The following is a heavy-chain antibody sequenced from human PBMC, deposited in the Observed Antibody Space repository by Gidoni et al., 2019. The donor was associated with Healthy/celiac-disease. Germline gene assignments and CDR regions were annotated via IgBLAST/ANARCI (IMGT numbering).Heavy chain of an antibody. CDR1: GCSISIGSYY. V-gene: IGHV4-61*02. CDR2: IYTSGST. Sequence: QVQLQESGPGLVKPSQTLSLTCTVSGCSISIGSYYWSWIRQPAGKGLVWIGRIYTSGSTNYNPSLKSRVTISVDTYKNQFSLKLSSVTAADTAVYYCAREFRRYSYGYDYWGQGTLVTVSS. J-gene: IGHJ4*02. D-gene: IGHD5-18*01. CDR3: AREFRRYSYGYDY.